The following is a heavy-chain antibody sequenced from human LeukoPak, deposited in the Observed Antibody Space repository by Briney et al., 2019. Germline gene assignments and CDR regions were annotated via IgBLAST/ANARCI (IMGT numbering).Heavy chain of an antibody. CDR2: IYYSGST. CDR1: GGSISSGGYY. CDR3: ARAPYDYVWGSYRQLHENGMDV. V-gene: IGHV4-31*03. D-gene: IGHD3-16*02. J-gene: IGHJ6*02. Sequence: SETLSLTCTVSGGSISSGGYYWSWIRQHPGKGLEWIGYIYYSGSTYYNPSLKSRVTISVDTSKNQFSLKLSSVTAADTAVYYCARAPYDYVWGSYRQLHENGMDVWGQGTTVTVSS.